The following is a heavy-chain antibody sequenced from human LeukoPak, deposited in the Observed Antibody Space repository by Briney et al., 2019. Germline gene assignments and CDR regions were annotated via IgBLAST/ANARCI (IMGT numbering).Heavy chain of an antibody. J-gene: IGHJ4*02. Sequence: SGGSLRLSCAASGFTFSSYAMSWVRQAPGEGLEWVSAISGSGGSTYYADSVKGRFTISRDNSKNTLHLQMNSRRAEDTAVYYCAKSDGSELRFLEWLLFDYWGQGTLVTVSS. CDR3: AKSDGSELRFLEWLLFDY. CDR2: ISGSGGST. D-gene: IGHD3-3*01. CDR1: GFTFSSYA. V-gene: IGHV3-23*01.